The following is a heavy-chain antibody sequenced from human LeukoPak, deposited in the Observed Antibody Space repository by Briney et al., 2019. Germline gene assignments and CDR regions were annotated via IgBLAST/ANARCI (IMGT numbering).Heavy chain of an antibody. Sequence: GESLKISCKGSGYNFTSHWISLVRQIPGQGLEWMGRINPSDSYTNYSPSFQGHVTISPAKSISTAYMPWSSLKASDTAMYYCARSGHSSSSHPCNEGFDPWGQGTLVTVSS. CDR1: GYNFTSHW. J-gene: IGHJ5*02. CDR2: INPSDSYT. D-gene: IGHD6-13*01. V-gene: IGHV5-10-1*01. CDR3: ARSGHSSSSHPCNEGFDP.